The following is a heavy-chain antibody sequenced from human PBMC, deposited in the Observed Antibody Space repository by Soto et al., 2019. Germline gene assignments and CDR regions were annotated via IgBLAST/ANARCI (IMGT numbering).Heavy chain of an antibody. CDR3: SRRAPEGFDP. Sequence: PSETLSLTCAVSGGSIGTSAYYWGWIRQAPGKGLEWIGSINHSGNTYLSPSLKDPVTMSVDTSKNSFSLKLRSATAADTGLYYCSRRAPEGFDPWGQGTLVTVSS. CDR1: GGSIGTSAYY. J-gene: IGHJ5*02. CDR2: INHSGNT. V-gene: IGHV4-39*01.